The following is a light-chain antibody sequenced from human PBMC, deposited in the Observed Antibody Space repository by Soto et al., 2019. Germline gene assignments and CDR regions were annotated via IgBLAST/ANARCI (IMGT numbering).Light chain of an antibody. CDR2: EGS. V-gene: IGLV2-23*01. CDR1: SSDFGSYNL. CDR3: CSYAGSSTYVV. Sequence: QSALTQPASVSGSPGQSITISFTGTSSDFGSYNLVSWYQHHPGKAPKLMIYEGSKRPSGVSSRFSGSKSGNTASLTISGLQAEDEADYYCCSYAGSSTYVVFGGGTKLTVL. J-gene: IGLJ2*01.